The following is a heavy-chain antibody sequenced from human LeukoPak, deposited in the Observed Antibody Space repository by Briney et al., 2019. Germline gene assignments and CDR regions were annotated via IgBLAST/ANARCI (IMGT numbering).Heavy chain of an antibody. V-gene: IGHV4-39*01. D-gene: IGHD6-13*01. CDR3: ARYHSSSWYYFDY. CDR2: IYYSGST. CDR1: GGSISSSSYY. Sequence: KPSETLSLTCTVSGGSISSSSYYWGWIRQPPGKGLEWIGNIYYSGSTYYNPSLKSRITISVDTSKNQFSLRLSSVTTADTAVYYCARYHSSSWYYFDYWGQGTLVTVSS. J-gene: IGHJ4*02.